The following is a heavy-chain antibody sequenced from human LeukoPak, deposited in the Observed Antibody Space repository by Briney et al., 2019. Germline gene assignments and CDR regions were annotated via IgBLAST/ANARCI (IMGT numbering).Heavy chain of an antibody. CDR2: IYYSGGT. Sequence: SETLSLTCTVSGGSISSSSYYWGWIRQPPGKGLEWIGSIYYSGGTYYNPSLKSRVTISVDTSKNQFSLKLSSVTAADTAVYYCARQRIAVAIDYWGQGTLVTVSS. CDR1: GGSISSSSYY. CDR3: ARQRIAVAIDY. V-gene: IGHV4-39*01. D-gene: IGHD6-19*01. J-gene: IGHJ4*02.